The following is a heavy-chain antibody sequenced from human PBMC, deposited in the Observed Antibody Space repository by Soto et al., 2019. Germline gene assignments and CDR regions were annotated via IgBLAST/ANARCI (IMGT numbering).Heavy chain of an antibody. Sequence: SETLSLTCTVSGGSISSGDYYWSWHRQPPGRGLWWVAYIYYSGNTYYNPYLKSRFTIALDTSKNQFYLKLSYVTAADTAVYYCARGGGGYGNPVFNNWGQGTLVTVSS. D-gene: IGHD5-12*01. V-gene: IGHV4-30-4*01. J-gene: IGHJ4*02. CDR2: IYYSGNT. CDR1: GGSISSGDYY. CDR3: ARGGGGYGNPVFNN.